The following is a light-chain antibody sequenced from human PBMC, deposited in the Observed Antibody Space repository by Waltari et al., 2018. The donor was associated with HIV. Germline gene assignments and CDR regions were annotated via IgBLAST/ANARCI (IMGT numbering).Light chain of an antibody. Sequence: QSAMTQPRSVSGSPGQSVTISCTGTSSDVCGYDSDYWYLQPPGKVPKLIIYEVIKRPSGFPYRFSGSNSGNTASLTISGLQTEDESDYFCCSYAGTYTYVLFGGGTKLTVL. CDR2: EVI. CDR3: CSYAGTYTYVL. CDR1: SSDVCGYDS. V-gene: IGLV2-11*01. J-gene: IGLJ3*02.